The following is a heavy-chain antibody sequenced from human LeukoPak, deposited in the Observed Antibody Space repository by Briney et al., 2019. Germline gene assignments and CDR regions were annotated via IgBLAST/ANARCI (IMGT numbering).Heavy chain of an antibody. Sequence: SETLSLTCTVSGGSISSSNYYWGWIRQPPGKGLEWIGEINHSGSTNYNPSLKSRVTISVDTSKNQFSLKLSSVTAADTAVYYCARGSDHYDSSGYYSDYWGQGTLVTVSS. J-gene: IGHJ4*02. D-gene: IGHD3-22*01. CDR3: ARGSDHYDSSGYYSDY. CDR2: INHSGST. V-gene: IGHV4-39*07. CDR1: GGSISSSNYY.